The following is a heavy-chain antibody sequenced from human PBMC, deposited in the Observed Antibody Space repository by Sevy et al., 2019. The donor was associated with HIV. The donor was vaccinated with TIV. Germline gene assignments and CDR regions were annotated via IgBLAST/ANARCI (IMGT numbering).Heavy chain of an antibody. CDR1: GLSVTNNG. D-gene: IGHD3-9*01. V-gene: IGHV3-30*18. CDR3: AKDFTGFYGMDV. CDR2: ISYDGINK. Sequence: GGSLRLSCEVSGLSVTNNGMHWVHQAPGKGLEWVAVISYDGINKYYGDSVKGRFIISRDRSKNTLDLQMNILRIEDTAVYYCAKDFTGFYGMDVWGQGTTVTVSS. J-gene: IGHJ6*02.